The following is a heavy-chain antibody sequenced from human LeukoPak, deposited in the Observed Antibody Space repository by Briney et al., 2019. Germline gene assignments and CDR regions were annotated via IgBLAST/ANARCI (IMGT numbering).Heavy chain of an antibody. J-gene: IGHJ4*02. D-gene: IGHD3-16*02. CDR1: GGSFSGYY. CDR2: INHSGST. V-gene: IGHV4-34*01. Sequence: SETLSLTCAVYGGSFSGYYRSWIRQPPGKGLEWIGEINHSGSTNYNPSLKSRVTISVDTSKNQFSLKLSSVTAADTAVYYCARGVYDYVWGSYRQALDYWGQGTLVTVSS. CDR3: ARGVYDYVWGSYRQALDY.